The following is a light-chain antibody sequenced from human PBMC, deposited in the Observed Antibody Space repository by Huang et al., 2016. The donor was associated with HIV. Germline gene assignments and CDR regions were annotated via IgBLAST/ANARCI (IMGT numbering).Light chain of an antibody. CDR1: QSVSSDY. CDR2: VAS. J-gene: IGKJ1*01. Sequence: EIVLTQSPGTLSLSPGERATLSCRASQSVSSDYLAWYQQKPGQAPRLFIYVASSRATGIPDRFSGSGSGTDFTLTISRLEPEDFAVYYCQQYGISPVTFGQGTKVEIK. V-gene: IGKV3-20*01. CDR3: QQYGISPVT.